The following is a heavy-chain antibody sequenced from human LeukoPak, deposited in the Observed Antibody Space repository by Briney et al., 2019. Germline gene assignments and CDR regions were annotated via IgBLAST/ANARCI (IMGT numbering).Heavy chain of an antibody. CDR3: ARPSIAVAGTGDFDY. Sequence: ASVKVSCKASGYTFTGYYMHWVRQAPGQGLEWMGWINPNSGDTNYAQKFQGRVTMTRDTSISTAYMELSSLRSEDTAVYYCARPSIAVAGTGDFDYWGQGTLVTVSS. CDR1: GYTFTGYY. V-gene: IGHV1-2*02. CDR2: INPNSGDT. J-gene: IGHJ4*02. D-gene: IGHD6-19*01.